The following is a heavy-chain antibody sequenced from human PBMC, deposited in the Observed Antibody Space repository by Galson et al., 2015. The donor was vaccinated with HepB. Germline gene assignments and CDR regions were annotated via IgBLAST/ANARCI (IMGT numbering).Heavy chain of an antibody. CDR2: ISGSGGST. CDR3: TISPSAYSSSWHYFDY. V-gene: IGHV3-23*01. D-gene: IGHD6-13*01. CDR1: GFTVSSNY. Sequence: SLRLSCAASGFTVSSNYMSWVRQAPGKGLEWVSVISGSGGSTYYADSVKGRFTISRDNSKNTLYLQMNSLRAEDTAVYYCTISPSAYSSSWHYFDYWGQGTLVTVSS. J-gene: IGHJ4*02.